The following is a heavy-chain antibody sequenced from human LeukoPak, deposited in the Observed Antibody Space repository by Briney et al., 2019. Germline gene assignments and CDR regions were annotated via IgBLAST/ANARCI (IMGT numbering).Heavy chain of an antibody. CDR3: ARDSPEYYYDSSGCDY. D-gene: IGHD3-22*01. CDR1: GFTFSSYS. CDR2: ISSSSSYI. Sequence: GGSLTLSCAASGFTFSSYSMNWVRQAPGKGLEWVSSISSSSSYIYYADSVKGRFAISRDNAKNSLYLQMNSLRAEDTALYYCARDSPEYYYDSSGCDYWGQGTLVTVSS. V-gene: IGHV3-21*04. J-gene: IGHJ4*02.